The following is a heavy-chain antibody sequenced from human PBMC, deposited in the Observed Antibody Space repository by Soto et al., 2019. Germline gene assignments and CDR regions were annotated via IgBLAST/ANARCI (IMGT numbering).Heavy chain of an antibody. CDR1: GGSFSGYY. D-gene: IGHD6-19*01. Sequence: QVQLQQWGAGLLKPSETLSLTCAVYGGSFSGYYWSWIRQPPGKGLEWIGEINHSGSTNYNPSLKSRVTISVDTSKNQFSLKLSSVTAADTAVYYCARSTRIAVAQGLDYWGQGTLVTLAS. CDR2: INHSGST. V-gene: IGHV4-34*01. J-gene: IGHJ4*02. CDR3: ARSTRIAVAQGLDY.